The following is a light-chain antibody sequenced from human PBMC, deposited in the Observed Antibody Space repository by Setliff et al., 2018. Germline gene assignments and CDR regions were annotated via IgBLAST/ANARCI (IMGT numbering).Light chain of an antibody. CDR3: AAWDDSLNGVV. CDR1: SSNIGSNT. V-gene: IGLV1-44*01. Sequence: SVLTQPPSASGTPGQRVTISCSGSSSNIGSNTVNWYQQLPGTAPKLLIYRNNQRPSGVPDRFSGSKSGTSASLAISGLQSEDEADYYCAAWDDSLNGVVFGGGT. CDR2: RNN. J-gene: IGLJ2*01.